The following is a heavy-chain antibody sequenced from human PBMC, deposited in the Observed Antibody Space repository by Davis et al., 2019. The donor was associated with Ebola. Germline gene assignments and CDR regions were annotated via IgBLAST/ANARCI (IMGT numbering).Heavy chain of an antibody. CDR3: AKNYDFWSGYGSDY. V-gene: IGHV3-23*01. CDR2: ISGSGGTT. J-gene: IGHJ4*02. Sequence: GGSLRLSCAVSGFTFSSYAMSWVRQAPGKGLEWVSAISGSGGTTYYADSVKGRFTISRDNSKNTLYLQMNSLRAEDTAVYYCAKNYDFWSGYGSDYWGQGTLVTVSS. D-gene: IGHD3-3*01. CDR1: GFTFSSYA.